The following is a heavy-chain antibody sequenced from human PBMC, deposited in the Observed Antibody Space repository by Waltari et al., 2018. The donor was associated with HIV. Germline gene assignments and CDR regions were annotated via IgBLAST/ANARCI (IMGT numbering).Heavy chain of an antibody. V-gene: IGHV1-24*01. CDR2: CDPADEEI. J-gene: IGHJ4*02. CDR1: GYTLSDST. Sequence: QVQVVQSGAEVKRPAASVKVSCQVSGYTLSDSTIHWVRQAPGKGLEWMGGCDPADEEIIYAENCQGRVTMTQDTLRVTAYLELRSLRSEDTAVYYCAADASEVGTACYFDCWGQGTLVTVSS. CDR3: AADASEVGTACYFDC. D-gene: IGHD2-21*02.